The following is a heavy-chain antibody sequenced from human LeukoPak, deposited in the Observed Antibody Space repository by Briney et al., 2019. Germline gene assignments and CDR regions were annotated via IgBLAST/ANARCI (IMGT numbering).Heavy chain of an antibody. CDR1: GFMFSSYG. CDR2: IYSGDNT. D-gene: IGHD3-22*01. CDR3: AREPTSTMINAFDI. Sequence: GGSLRLSCAASGFMFSSYGMHWVRQAPGKGLEWVSVIYSGDNTYYADSVKGRFTISRDNSKNTLYLQMNSLRAEDTAVYYCAREPTSTMINAFDIWGLGTMVTLSS. J-gene: IGHJ3*02. V-gene: IGHV3-66*01.